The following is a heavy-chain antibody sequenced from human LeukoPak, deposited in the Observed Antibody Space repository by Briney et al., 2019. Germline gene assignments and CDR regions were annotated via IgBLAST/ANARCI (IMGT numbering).Heavy chain of an antibody. V-gene: IGHV5-10-1*01. D-gene: IGHD3-10*02. J-gene: IGHJ4*02. Sequence: GESLKISCKGSGYSFTSYWIIWVRQMPGKGLEWMGRIDPSDSYTTYSPSFQGHVTISADKSINTAYVQWSSLKASDTAMYYCTCSGSFYNPSDFWGQGTLVTVSS. CDR1: GYSFTSYW. CDR2: IDPSDSYT. CDR3: TCSGSFYNPSDF.